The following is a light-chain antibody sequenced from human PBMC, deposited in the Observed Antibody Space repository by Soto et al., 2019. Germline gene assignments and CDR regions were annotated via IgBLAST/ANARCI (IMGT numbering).Light chain of an antibody. CDR2: EVS. V-gene: IGLV2-14*01. CDR1: SSDAGGYNY. CDR3: SSYTSSSTYV. Sequence: QSVLTQPASVSGSPGQSITISCTGTSSDAGGYNYVSWYQQHPGKAPKLMIYEVSNRPSGVSDRFSGSKSGNVASLTISWLQAEDEADYYCSSYTSSSTYVFGTGTKVTVL. J-gene: IGLJ1*01.